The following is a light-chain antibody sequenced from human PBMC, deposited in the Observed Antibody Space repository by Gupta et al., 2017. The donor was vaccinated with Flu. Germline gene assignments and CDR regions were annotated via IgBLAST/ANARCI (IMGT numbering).Light chain of an antibody. CDR2: KAS. Sequence: DIQMTQSPSTLSASVGDRVTITCRASQSISSWLAWYQQKPGKAPKVLIYKASSLQTGVPSRFSGSGSGTEFTLTISSLQPDDFATYYCQQENSFSYSFGQGTKVEIK. J-gene: IGKJ2*03. CDR1: QSISSW. V-gene: IGKV1-5*03. CDR3: QQENSFSYS.